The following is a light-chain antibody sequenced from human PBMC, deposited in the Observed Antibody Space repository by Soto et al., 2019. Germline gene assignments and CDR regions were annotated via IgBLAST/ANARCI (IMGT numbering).Light chain of an antibody. V-gene: IGLV2-11*01. CDR3: CSYAGSSTRV. CDR1: SGDVGAYNY. Sequence: QSALTQPRSVSGSPGQSVTISCTGTSGDVGAYNYVSWYQQHPGKAPKLMIYDVIKRPSGVPDRFSGSKSANTASLTISGLQAEDEADYYCCSYAGSSTRVFGGGTQLTVL. CDR2: DVI. J-gene: IGLJ2*01.